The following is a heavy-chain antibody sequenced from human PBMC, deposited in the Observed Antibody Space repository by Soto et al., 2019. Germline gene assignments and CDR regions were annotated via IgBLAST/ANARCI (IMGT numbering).Heavy chain of an antibody. Sequence: PGGSLRLSCAASGFTFSSYAMSWVRQAPGKGLEWVSAISGSGGSTYYADSVKGRFTISRDNSKNTLYLQMNSLRAENTAVYYCVAGEELYYYDSSGYYYPGVDYYYGMYVWGQGTTVTVSS. V-gene: IGHV3-23*01. CDR2: ISGSGGST. D-gene: IGHD3-22*01. CDR1: GFTFSSYA. J-gene: IGHJ6*02. CDR3: VAGEELYYYDSSGYYYPGVDYYYGMYV.